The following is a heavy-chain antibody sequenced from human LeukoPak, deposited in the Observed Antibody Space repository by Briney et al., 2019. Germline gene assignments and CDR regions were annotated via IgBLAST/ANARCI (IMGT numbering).Heavy chain of an antibody. J-gene: IGHJ5*02. Sequence: EASVKVSCKASGYTFTSYYMHWVRQAPGQGLEWMGIINPSGGSTSYAQKFQGRVTMTRDMSTSTVYMELSSLRSEDTAVYYCARGEWIQLWSEDNWFDPWGQGTLVTVSS. D-gene: IGHD5-18*01. CDR2: INPSGGST. CDR3: ARGEWIQLWSEDNWFDP. V-gene: IGHV1-46*01. CDR1: GYTFTSYY.